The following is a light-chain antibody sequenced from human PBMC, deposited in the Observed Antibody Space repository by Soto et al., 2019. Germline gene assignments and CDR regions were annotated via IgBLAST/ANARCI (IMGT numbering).Light chain of an antibody. CDR1: QSISSN. CDR3: QQYGSSPTT. Sequence: EIVMTQSPATLSVSPGERATLSCRASQSISSNLAWYQQKPGQAPRLLIYGASGRATGIPDRFSGSESGTDFTLTISRLEPEDFAVYYCQQYGSSPTTFGHGTKVEIK. J-gene: IGKJ1*01. CDR2: GAS. V-gene: IGKV3-20*01.